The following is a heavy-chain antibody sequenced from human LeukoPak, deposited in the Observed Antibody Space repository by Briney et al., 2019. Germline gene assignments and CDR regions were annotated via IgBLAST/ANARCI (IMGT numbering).Heavy chain of an antibody. CDR3: ATYFYGEYGSYYFDY. CDR1: GAFITNSHW. V-gene: IGHV4-4*02. J-gene: IGHJ4*02. Sequence: GTLSLTCAVSGAFITNSHWWSWARQPPGKGLEWIGEIYHSGTTNYNPSLKSRVTMSVDKSKNQFSLKLSSVTAADTAVYYCATYFYGEYGSYYFDYWGQRTLVTVSS. CDR2: IYHSGTT. D-gene: IGHD4-17*01.